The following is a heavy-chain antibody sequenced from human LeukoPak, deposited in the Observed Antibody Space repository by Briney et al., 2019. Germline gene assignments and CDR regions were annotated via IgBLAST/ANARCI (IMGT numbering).Heavy chain of an antibody. V-gene: IGHV4-39*01. CDR3: ARKGFSSYFFPTSQYNWFDP. Sequence: SETLSLTCTVSGDPITSSSYYWAWIRQPPGKGLVWIGSMFYTGTTYYNPALKSRVTISIDTSKNQFSLKLSSVAAADTAVYYCARKGFSSYFFPTSQYNWFDPWGHGTLVTVSS. D-gene: IGHD3-22*01. CDR2: MFYTGTT. CDR1: GDPITSSSYY. J-gene: IGHJ5*02.